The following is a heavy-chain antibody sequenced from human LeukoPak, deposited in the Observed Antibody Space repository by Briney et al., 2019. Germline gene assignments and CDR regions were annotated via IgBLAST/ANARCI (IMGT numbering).Heavy chain of an antibody. CDR1: GGSFSGYY. J-gene: IGHJ3*02. Sequence: SETLSLTCAVYGGSFSGYYWSWIRQPPGKGLEWIGEINHSGSTNYNPSLKSRVTISVDTSKNQFSLKLSSVTAADTAVYYCARVTQQQLTDAFNIWGQGTMVTVSS. D-gene: IGHD6-13*01. V-gene: IGHV4-34*01. CDR3: ARVTQQQLTDAFNI. CDR2: INHSGST.